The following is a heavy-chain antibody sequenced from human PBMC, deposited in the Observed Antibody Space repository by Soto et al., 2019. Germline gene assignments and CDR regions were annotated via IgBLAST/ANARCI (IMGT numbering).Heavy chain of an antibody. CDR2: ISYDGRNK. J-gene: IGHJ6*02. CDR3: AREDYYYDSSPKYGMDV. D-gene: IGHD3-22*01. Sequence: GGSLRLSCAASGFTFSNYAMHWVRQAPGKGPEWAAAISYDGRNKYYADSVKGRFTISRDNSKNTLDLQMNSLRAEDTAVYYCAREDYYYDSSPKYGMDVWGQGTTVTVSS. V-gene: IGHV3-30*03. CDR1: GFTFSNYA.